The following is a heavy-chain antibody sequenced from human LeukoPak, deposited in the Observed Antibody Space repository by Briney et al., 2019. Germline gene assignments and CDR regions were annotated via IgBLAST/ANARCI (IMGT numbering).Heavy chain of an antibody. V-gene: IGHV4-4*07. CDR1: GGSISSYY. J-gene: IGHJ4*02. CDR2: IYTSGST. D-gene: IGHD3-3*01. Sequence: SETLSLTCTVSGGSISSYYWSWIRQPAGKGLEWIGRIYTSGSTNYNPSLKSRVTMSVDTSKNQFSLKLSSVTAADTAVYYCARDYDFWSGYYTGFDYWGQGTLVTVSS. CDR3: ARDYDFWSGYYTGFDY.